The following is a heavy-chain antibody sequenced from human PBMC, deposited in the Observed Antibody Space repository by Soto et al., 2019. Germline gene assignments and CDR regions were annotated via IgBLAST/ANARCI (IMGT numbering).Heavy chain of an antibody. CDR2: INAGNGNA. CDR1: GYTFTSYA. D-gene: IGHD6-6*01. CDR3: ARDFFQLSSSSSSFDY. Sequence: ASVKVSCKASGYTFTSYAMHWVRQAPGQRLEWMGWINAGNGNAKYSQKFQGRVTITRDTSASTAYMELSSLRSEDTAVYYCARDFFQLSSSSSSFDYWGQGTLVTVSS. J-gene: IGHJ4*02. V-gene: IGHV1-3*01.